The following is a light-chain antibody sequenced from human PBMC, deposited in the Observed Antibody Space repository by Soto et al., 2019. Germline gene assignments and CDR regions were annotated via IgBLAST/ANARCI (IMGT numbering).Light chain of an antibody. CDR3: VRYMGSGIWV. CDR1: SGSVSTSYY. CDR2: STN. V-gene: IGLV8-61*01. Sequence: QAVVTQEPSFSVSPGRTVTLTCGLSSGSVSTSYYPSWYQQTPGQAPRTLIYSTNTRSSGVPDRFSGSILGNKAALTLTGAQPDDESDYYCVRYMGSGIWVFGGGTKLTVL. J-gene: IGLJ3*02.